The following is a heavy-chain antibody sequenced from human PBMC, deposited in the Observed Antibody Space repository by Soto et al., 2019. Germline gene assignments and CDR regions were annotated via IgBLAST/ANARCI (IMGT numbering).Heavy chain of an antibody. Sequence: PGGSLRLSCAASGFTFDDYAMHWVRQAPGKGLEWVSGISWNSGSIGYADYVKGRFTISRDNAKNYLYLQMNSLRAEDTALYYCAKATLSIAARPSLDYWGQGTLVTVSS. J-gene: IGHJ4*02. V-gene: IGHV3-9*01. CDR1: GFTFDDYA. CDR3: AKATLSIAARPSLDY. CDR2: ISWNSGSI. D-gene: IGHD6-6*01.